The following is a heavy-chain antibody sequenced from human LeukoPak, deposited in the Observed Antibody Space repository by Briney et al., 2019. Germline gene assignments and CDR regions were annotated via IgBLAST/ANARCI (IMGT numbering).Heavy chain of an antibody. Sequence: AESLTLSCDVSGFTFSSYSWNWVRQAPGKGLEWVSSINGTSFYIYYADSVKGRFTISRDNAKNSLHLQMNSLRAEHTAVDYYSRDQVEATTRAIDFWGQGALVTVSS. CDR1: GFTFSSYS. CDR2: INGTSFYI. D-gene: IGHD5-12*01. CDR3: SRDQVEATTRAIDF. V-gene: IGHV3-21*06. J-gene: IGHJ4*02.